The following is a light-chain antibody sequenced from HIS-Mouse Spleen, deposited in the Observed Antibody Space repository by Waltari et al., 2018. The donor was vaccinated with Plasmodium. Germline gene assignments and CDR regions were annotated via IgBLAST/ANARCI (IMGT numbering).Light chain of an antibody. CDR2: AAS. V-gene: IGKV1-8*01. J-gene: IGKJ4*01. CDR3: QQYYSYPLT. CDR1: QGISSY. Sequence: AIRMTQSPSSFSASTGDRVTITCRASQGISSYLAWYQQKQGKAPTLLIYAASTLQSGVPSRFSGSGSGTDFTLTIRCLQSEDFATYYCQQYYSYPLTFGGGTKVEIK.